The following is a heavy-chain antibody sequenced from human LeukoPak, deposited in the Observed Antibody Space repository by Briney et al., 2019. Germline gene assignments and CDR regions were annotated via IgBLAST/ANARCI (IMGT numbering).Heavy chain of an antibody. CDR2: VSNSGGST. V-gene: IGHV3-23*01. CDR3: AKGRWAAAAHFDY. CDR1: GFTFRSYA. D-gene: IGHD6-13*01. Sequence: GGSLRLSCAASGFTFRSYAMSWVRQAPGKGLEWVSGVSNSGGSTYYADSVKGRFTISRDNAKNTAYLQMNSLRADDTAVYYCAKGRWAAAAHFDYWGQGTLVTVSS. J-gene: IGHJ4*02.